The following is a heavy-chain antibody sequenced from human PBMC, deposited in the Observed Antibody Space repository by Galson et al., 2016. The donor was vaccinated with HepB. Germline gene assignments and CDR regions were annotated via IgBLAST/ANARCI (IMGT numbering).Heavy chain of an antibody. Sequence: SLRLSCAASGFTFRTYAMHWVRQAPGKGLQWVAVMWSDGTDKYYADSVKGRFTISRDNSKNTLFLQLNSLRAEDTAVYYCARTNIHRGYDYFAYWGQGTLVTVSS. CDR2: MWSDGTDK. CDR3: ARTNIHRGYDYFAY. V-gene: IGHV3-33*01. D-gene: IGHD5-12*01. J-gene: IGHJ4*02. CDR1: GFTFRTYA.